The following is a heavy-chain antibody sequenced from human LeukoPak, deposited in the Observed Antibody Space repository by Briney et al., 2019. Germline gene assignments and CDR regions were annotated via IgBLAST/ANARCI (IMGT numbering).Heavy chain of an antibody. CDR2: ISYDGSNK. Sequence: PGGSLRLSWAASGFTFSSYAMHWVRQAPGKGLEWVAVISYDGSNKYYADSVKGRFTISRDNSKNTLYLQMNSLRVEDTAVYYCARESQWLIRDWGQGTLVTVAS. J-gene: IGHJ4*02. CDR3: ARESQWLIRD. D-gene: IGHD6-19*01. V-gene: IGHV3-30-3*01. CDR1: GFTFSSYA.